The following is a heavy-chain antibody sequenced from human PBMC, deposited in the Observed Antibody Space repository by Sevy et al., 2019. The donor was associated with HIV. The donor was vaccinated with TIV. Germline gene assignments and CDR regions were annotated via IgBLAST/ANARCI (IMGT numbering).Heavy chain of an antibody. CDR1: GFTFSSYS. CDR3: AGGELELQGTQMVYYYYGMDV. J-gene: IGHJ6*02. D-gene: IGHD1-7*01. V-gene: IGHV3-48*02. Sequence: GGSLRLSCAASGFTFSSYSMNWVRQAPGKGLEWVSYISSSSSTIYYADSGKGGFTISRDNAKNYLYLQTNSLRDEETAVYYSAGGELELQGTQMVYYYYGMDVWGQGTTVTVSS. CDR2: ISSSSSTI.